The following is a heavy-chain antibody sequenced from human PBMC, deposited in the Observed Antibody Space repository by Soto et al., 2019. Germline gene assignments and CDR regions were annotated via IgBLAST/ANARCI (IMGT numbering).Heavy chain of an antibody. CDR1: GFTFSSYG. Sequence: QVQLVESGGVVVQPGRSLRLSCAASGFTFSSYGMHWVRQAPGKGLEWVAVIWSDGSNKYYADSVKGRFTISRDNSTNTLYLQMNSLRAEDTAVYYCARYYYDSSGYYPLWGQGTLVTVSS. CDR3: ARYYYDSSGYYPL. J-gene: IGHJ4*02. D-gene: IGHD3-22*01. CDR2: IWSDGSNK. V-gene: IGHV3-33*01.